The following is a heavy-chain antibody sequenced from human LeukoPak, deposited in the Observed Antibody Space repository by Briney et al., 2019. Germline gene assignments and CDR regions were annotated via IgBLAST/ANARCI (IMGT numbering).Heavy chain of an antibody. CDR2: IKKDGSEK. D-gene: IGHD5-18*01. J-gene: IGHJ4*02. CDR3: ARDLSGIAGYTYGRGIDY. CDR1: GFTFSSYG. Sequence: GGSLRLSCAASGFTFSSYGMSWVRQAPGKGLEWVANIKKDGSEKYYVDAVKGRFTISRDNAKTSLYLQMNSLRAEDTAVYYCARDLSGIAGYTYGRGIDYWGQGTLVTVSS. V-gene: IGHV3-7*01.